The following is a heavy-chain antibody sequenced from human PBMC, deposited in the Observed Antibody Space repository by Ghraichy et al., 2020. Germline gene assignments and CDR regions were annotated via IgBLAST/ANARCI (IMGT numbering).Heavy chain of an antibody. Sequence: SETLSLTCAVYGGFFSDYYWTWIRQPPGKGLEWIGEINHLGNIHYNPSLKGRVTMSIDTSKSQFSLKVSSVTAADTAMYYCARGRRLGGVCYTFCENFYYMDVWGKGTTVTVS. D-gene: IGHD2-8*02. J-gene: IGHJ6*03. CDR3: ARGRRLGGVCYTFCENFYYMDV. V-gene: IGHV4-34*01. CDR1: GGFFSDYY. CDR2: INHLGNI.